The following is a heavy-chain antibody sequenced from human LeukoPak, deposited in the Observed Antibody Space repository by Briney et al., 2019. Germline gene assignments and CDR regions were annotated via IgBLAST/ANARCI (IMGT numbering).Heavy chain of an antibody. CDR3: VTGRTIFYYYMDV. Sequence: ASVKVSCKASGYTFTGYYMHWVRQAPGQGLEWMGWINPNSGGTNYAQKFQGRVTMTRDTSISTAYMELSRLRSDDTAVYYCVTGRTIFYYYMDVWGKGTTVTISS. CDR1: GYTFTGYY. D-gene: IGHD3-3*02. CDR2: INPNSGGT. V-gene: IGHV1-2*02. J-gene: IGHJ6*03.